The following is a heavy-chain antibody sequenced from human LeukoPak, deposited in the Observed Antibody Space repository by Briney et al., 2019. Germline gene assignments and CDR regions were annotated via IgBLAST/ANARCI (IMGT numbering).Heavy chain of an antibody. CDR2: IYYSGST. V-gene: IGHV4-34*09. CDR1: GGSFSGYY. J-gene: IGHJ4*02. D-gene: IGHD6-13*01. CDR3: ARDHRGAAAV. Sequence: SETLSLTCAVYGGSFSGYYWSWIRQPPGKGLEWIGYIYYSGSTYYNPSLKSRVTISVDTSKNQFSLKLSSVTAADTAVYYCARDHRGAAAVWGQGTLVTVSS.